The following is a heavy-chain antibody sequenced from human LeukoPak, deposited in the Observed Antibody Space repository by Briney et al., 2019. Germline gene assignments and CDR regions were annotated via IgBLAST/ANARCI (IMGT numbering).Heavy chain of an antibody. Sequence: PSETLSLTCAVYGGSFSGDYWSWIRQPPGKGLEWIGEINHSGSTNYNPSLKSRVTISVDTSKNQFSLKLSSVTAADTAVYYCARTNAFDIWGQGTMVTVSS. CDR1: GGSFSGDY. J-gene: IGHJ3*02. CDR2: INHSGST. V-gene: IGHV4-34*01. CDR3: ARTNAFDI.